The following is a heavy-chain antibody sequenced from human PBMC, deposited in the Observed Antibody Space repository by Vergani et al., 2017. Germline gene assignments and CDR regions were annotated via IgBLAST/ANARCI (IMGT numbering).Heavy chain of an antibody. CDR3: ARRSGGYYSGGKVHPLRTAFDV. D-gene: IGHD2-15*01. CDR2: ISASGNA. V-gene: IGHV4-61*02. J-gene: IGHJ3*01. Sequence: QVQLQASGPGRVKPSQTLSLTCTMSGGSISAGYYFWSWIRQPAGKGLEWLGHISASGNASHSPSLKTLVSMSVDTSNNHFSLTVTSVTAADTAIYFCARRSGGYYSGGKVHPLRTAFDVWGHGTVVTVSS. CDR1: GGSISAGYYF.